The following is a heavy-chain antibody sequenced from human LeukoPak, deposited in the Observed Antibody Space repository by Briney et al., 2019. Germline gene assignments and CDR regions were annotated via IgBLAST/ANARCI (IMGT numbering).Heavy chain of an antibody. Sequence: GGSLRLSCAASGFTFSSGSMNWVRQAPGKGLEWVASITSSGSYTYYAGSVKGRFTISRDNAKNSLYLQMNSLRAEDTAVYYCAKAAATQDVSDYWGQGTLVTVSS. D-gene: IGHD6-25*01. J-gene: IGHJ4*02. CDR1: GFTFSSGS. CDR2: ITSSGSYT. CDR3: AKAAATQDVSDY. V-gene: IGHV3-21*06.